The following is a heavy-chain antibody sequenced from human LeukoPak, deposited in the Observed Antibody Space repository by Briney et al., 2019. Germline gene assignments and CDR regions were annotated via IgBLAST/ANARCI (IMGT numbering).Heavy chain of an antibody. Sequence: PGGSLRLSCAGAGFTFSSYAMSWVRQAPGKGLEWVSAMSGSGGRTYFAGSVKGRFTISRDNSKNTLYLQMNSLRAEDTAIYFCAKDMGDSGSYYLDYWGQGTLVTVSS. CDR2: MSGSGGRT. D-gene: IGHD1-26*01. CDR1: GFTFSSYA. V-gene: IGHV3-23*01. J-gene: IGHJ4*02. CDR3: AKDMGDSGSYYLDY.